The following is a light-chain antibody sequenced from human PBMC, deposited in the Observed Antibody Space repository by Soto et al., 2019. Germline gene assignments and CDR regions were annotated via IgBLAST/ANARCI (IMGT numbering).Light chain of an antibody. CDR2: GAS. Sequence: EIVMTQSPATLSVSPVEIATLSCRASQSVSSNLAWYQQKPGQAPRLLIYGASTRATGIPARFSGSGSGTEFTLTISRLQSEDFAVYYCQQYNNWPPLWTFGQGTRGDIK. CDR3: QQYNNWPPLWT. CDR1: QSVSSN. V-gene: IGKV3-15*01. J-gene: IGKJ1*01.